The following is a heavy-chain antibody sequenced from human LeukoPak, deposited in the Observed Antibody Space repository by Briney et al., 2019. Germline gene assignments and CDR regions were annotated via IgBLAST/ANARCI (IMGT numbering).Heavy chain of an antibody. Sequence: GRSLRLSCAASGFTFDDYAMHWVRQAPGTGLEWVSGISWNSGSIGYAVSVKGRFTISRDNAKNSLYLQMNSLRAEDTALYYCAKDAMYSGTYYFDYWGQGTLVTVSS. V-gene: IGHV3-9*01. D-gene: IGHD2-21*01. CDR1: GFTFDDYA. CDR2: ISWNSGSI. J-gene: IGHJ4*02. CDR3: AKDAMYSGTYYFDY.